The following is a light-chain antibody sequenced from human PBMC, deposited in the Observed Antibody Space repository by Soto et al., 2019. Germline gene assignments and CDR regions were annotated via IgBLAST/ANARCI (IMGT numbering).Light chain of an antibody. CDR1: QSVASH. J-gene: IGKJ1*01. V-gene: IGKV3-20*01. CDR2: AAS. CDR3: QQYGYSSWT. Sequence: EIVMTQSPATLSVSPWERFTVSCRASQSVASHLAWYQQKPGQAPRILIFAASSRATGIPDRFSGSGSGTDFTLTISRLEPGDFAVYYCQQYGYSSWTFGQGTKVDIK.